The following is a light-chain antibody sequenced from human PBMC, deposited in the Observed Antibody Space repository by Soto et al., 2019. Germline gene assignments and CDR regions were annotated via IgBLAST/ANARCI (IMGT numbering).Light chain of an antibody. CDR3: QQYDNWPWT. CDR1: QSIGDT. Sequence: EILMTQSPATLSVSPGGRATLSCRASQSIGDTLAWYQQKPGQAPRLVIHGASSRVTGLPARFSGSGSGTEFTLTISSLKSDDFEVYYCQQYDNWPWTFGQGTKVDI. J-gene: IGKJ1*01. V-gene: IGKV3-15*01. CDR2: GAS.